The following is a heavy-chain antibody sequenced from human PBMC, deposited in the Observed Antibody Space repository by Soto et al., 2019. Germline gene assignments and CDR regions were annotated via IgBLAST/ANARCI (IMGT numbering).Heavy chain of an antibody. D-gene: IGHD7-27*01. Sequence: LSLTCTVSGGSISSSSYYWGWIRQPPGKGLEWIGSIYYSGSTYYNPSLKSRVTISVDTSKNQFSLKLSSVTAADTAVYYCARQYTGDAANWFDPGAREPGSPSPQ. J-gene: IGHJ5*02. CDR2: IYYSGST. CDR3: ARQYTGDAANWFDP. CDR1: GGSISSSSYY. V-gene: IGHV4-39*01.